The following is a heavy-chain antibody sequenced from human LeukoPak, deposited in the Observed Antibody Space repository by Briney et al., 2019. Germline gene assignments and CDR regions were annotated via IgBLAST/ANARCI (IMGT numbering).Heavy chain of an antibody. V-gene: IGHV3-23*01. CDR2: ISGSGGST. CDR1: GFTFSSCA. Sequence: GGSLRLSCAASGFTFSSCAMSWVRQAPGKGLEWVSAISGSGGSTYYADSVKGRFTISRDNSKNTLYLQMNSLRAEYTAVYYCAKDTWTMVTTRHFQHWGQGTLVTVSS. D-gene: IGHD4-17*01. CDR3: AKDTWTMVTTRHFQH. J-gene: IGHJ1*01.